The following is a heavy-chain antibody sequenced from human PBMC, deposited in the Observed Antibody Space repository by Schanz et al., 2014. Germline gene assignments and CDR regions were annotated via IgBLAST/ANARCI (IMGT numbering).Heavy chain of an antibody. V-gene: IGHV1-18*01. CDR2: INGYNGHT. CDR3: TRDQSPYTNSSDVRYFDY. Sequence: QVQLVQSGAEVKKPGASVKVSCKASGYTFSSYGITWVRQAPGQGLEWMGWINGYNGHTLYAQKFQGRVTMTTDTSTSTSYMELRSLRSDDTALYYCTRDQSPYTNSSDVRYFDYWGQGSLVTVSS. D-gene: IGHD6-6*01. CDR1: GYTFSSYG. J-gene: IGHJ4*02.